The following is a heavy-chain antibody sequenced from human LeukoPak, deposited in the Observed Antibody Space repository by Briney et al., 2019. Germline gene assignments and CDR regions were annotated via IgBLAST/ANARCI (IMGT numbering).Heavy chain of an antibody. J-gene: IGHJ4*02. Sequence: GGSLRLSCAASGFTFSRYAMSWVCRAPGKGLEWVSAISGSGGSTYYADSVKGRFTISRDNSKNTLYLQMNSLRAEDTAVYYCAKGPTYYDIDYWGQGTLVTVSS. CDR3: AKGPTYYDIDY. CDR2: ISGSGGST. V-gene: IGHV3-23*01. D-gene: IGHD3-9*01. CDR1: GFTFSRYA.